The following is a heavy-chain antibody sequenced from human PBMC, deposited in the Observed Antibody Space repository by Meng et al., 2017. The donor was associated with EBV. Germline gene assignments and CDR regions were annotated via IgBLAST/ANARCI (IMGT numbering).Heavy chain of an antibody. Sequence: QVQLVQSVSEGKRPGASVKVSCKASGYTFRNYAINWMRQVPGQGLEWMGWINTYSGKATFAQGFTGRFVFSLDTPVTTAHLQISGLKTEDSAVYYCARGVEENGSHYPFDSWGQGTLVTVSS. V-gene: IGHV7-4-1*02. J-gene: IGHJ4*02. D-gene: IGHD1-1*01. CDR1: GYTFRNYA. CDR3: ARGVEENGSHYPFDS. CDR2: INTYSGKA.